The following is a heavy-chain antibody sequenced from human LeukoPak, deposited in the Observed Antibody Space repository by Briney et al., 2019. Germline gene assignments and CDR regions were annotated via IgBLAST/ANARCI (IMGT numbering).Heavy chain of an antibody. V-gene: IGHV1-24*01. Sequence: ASVKVSCKVSGYTLNELSMHWVRQAPGKGLEWMGGFDPEDGETIYAQKFQGRVTMTEDTSTDTAYMELSSLRSEDTAVYYCATSRGKMKDFDYWGQGTLVTVSS. CDR1: GYTLNELS. D-gene: IGHD3-10*01. CDR2: FDPEDGET. CDR3: ATSRGKMKDFDY. J-gene: IGHJ4*02.